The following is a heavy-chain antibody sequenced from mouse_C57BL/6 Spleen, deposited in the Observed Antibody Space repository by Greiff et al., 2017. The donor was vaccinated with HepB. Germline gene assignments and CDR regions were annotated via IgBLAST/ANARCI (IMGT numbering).Heavy chain of an antibody. D-gene: IGHD1-1*01. CDR1: GYTFTSYW. Sequence: VQLQQSGAELVKAGASVKMSCKASGYTFTSYWMHWVKQRLGQGLEWFAETNPTNGRTYYNEKFKSKATLTVDKSSSTAYMLLSGPTYEDSAVYYCARIKIIVATYLDYLGQGTTLTVSA. V-gene: IGHV1S81*02. CDR3: ARIKIIVATYLDY. J-gene: IGHJ2*01. CDR2: TNPTNGRT.